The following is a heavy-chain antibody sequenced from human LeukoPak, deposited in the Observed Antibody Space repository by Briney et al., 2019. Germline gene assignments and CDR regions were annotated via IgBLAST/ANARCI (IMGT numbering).Heavy chain of an antibody. CDR2: IIPMFGTA. CDR3: ASRLLSRPYSSSWYY. D-gene: IGHD6-13*01. J-gene: IGHJ4*02. CDR1: GGTFSSYV. V-gene: IGHV1-69*13. Sequence: SVKVSCKASGGTFSSYVITWVRQAPGQGLEWMGGIIPMFGTADYAQKFQGRVTITADESTSTAYMQLSSLRSEDTAVYYCASRLLSRPYSSSWYYWGQGTLVTVSS.